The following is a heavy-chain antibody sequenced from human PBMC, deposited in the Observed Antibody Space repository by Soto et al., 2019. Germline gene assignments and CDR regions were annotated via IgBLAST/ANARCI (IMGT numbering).Heavy chain of an antibody. V-gene: IGHV4-38-2*01. Sequence: NPSETLSLTCAVSGYSISSGYYWGWIRQPPGKGLEWIGSIYHSGSTYYNPSLKSRVTISVDTSKNQFSLRLSSVTAADTAVYYCAGSSPYYYDSSGPWAGNWFDPWGQGTLVTVSS. CDR2: IYHSGST. CDR1: GYSISSGYY. CDR3: AGSSPYYYDSSGPWAGNWFDP. J-gene: IGHJ5*02. D-gene: IGHD3-22*01.